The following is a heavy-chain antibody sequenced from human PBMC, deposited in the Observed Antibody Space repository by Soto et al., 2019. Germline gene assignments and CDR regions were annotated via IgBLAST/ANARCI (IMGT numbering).Heavy chain of an antibody. CDR3: ARAHFPSTYDSFDY. CDR2: ISAYNGNT. J-gene: IGHJ4*02. V-gene: IGHV1-18*04. D-gene: IGHD3-3*02. CDR1: GYTFTTYG. Sequence: QVQLVQSGAEMKKPGASVKVSCKASGYTFTTYGISWVRQAPGQGLEWMGWISAYNGNTHYAQKLQGRVTMTTDTSTSTDYVELRSLRSDDTAVYYCARAHFPSTYDSFDYWGQGNLVTVSS.